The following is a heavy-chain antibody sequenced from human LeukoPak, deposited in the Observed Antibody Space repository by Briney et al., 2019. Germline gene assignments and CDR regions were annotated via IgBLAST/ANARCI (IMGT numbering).Heavy chain of an antibody. D-gene: IGHD3-22*01. J-gene: IGHJ1*01. Sequence: SETLSLTCAVYGGSLNGYYWSWIRQPPGKGLEWIGEGGNSGGTKFNPSLKSRVTVSADTSKNQFSLKLSSVTAADTAVYYCVRDHYYDSSGYTFRHWGQGTLVTVSS. CDR3: VRDHYYDSSGYTFRH. CDR2: GGNSGGT. V-gene: IGHV4-34*01. CDR1: GGSLNGYY.